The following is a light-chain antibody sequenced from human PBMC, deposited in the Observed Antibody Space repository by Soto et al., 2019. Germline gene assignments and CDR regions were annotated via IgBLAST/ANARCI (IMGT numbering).Light chain of an antibody. V-gene: IGKV1-39*01. J-gene: IGKJ4*01. CDR1: QTISKF. Sequence: DIQMTQSPSSLSASVGDRVTITCRASQTISKFLNWYQQKPGKAPKLLIYAASGLQSGVPSRFNGSGSGTDSTHTISSLHPEDLASYHCQKTNSPPYTLGGGTKVEIK. CDR3: QKTNSPPYT. CDR2: AAS.